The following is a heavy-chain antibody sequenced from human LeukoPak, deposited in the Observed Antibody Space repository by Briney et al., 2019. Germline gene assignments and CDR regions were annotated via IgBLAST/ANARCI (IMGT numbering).Heavy chain of an antibody. J-gene: IGHJ4*02. D-gene: IGHD6-6*01. CDR3: ARRGSSLDQ. CDR1: GGSISGYY. V-gene: IGHV4-59*08. Sequence: SSETLSLTCTVSGGSISGYYWSRIRQPPRKGLEWIGYINYSGSTNYNPSLKSRVTISVDTSKNQFSPKLSSVTAADTAVYYWARRGSSLDQWGQGTLVTVSS. CDR2: INYSGST.